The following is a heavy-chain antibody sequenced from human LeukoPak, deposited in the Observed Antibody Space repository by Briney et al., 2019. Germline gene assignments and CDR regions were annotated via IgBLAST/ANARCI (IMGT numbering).Heavy chain of an antibody. CDR2: INPNSGDT. J-gene: IGHJ5*02. CDR1: GYSFIAHY. D-gene: IGHD3-3*01. CDR3: ARDYYDFWSGYPTPNWFDP. Sequence: ASVKVSFKASGYSFIAHYMHWVRQAPGQGLEWMGCINPNSGDTNYAQDFQGRVTMTRDTSISTAYMELSRLRSDDTAVYYCARDYYDFWSGYPTPNWFDPWGQGTLVTVSS. V-gene: IGHV1-2*02.